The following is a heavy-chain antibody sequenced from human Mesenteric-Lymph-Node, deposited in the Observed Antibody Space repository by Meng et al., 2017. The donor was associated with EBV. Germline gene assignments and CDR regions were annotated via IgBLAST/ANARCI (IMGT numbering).Heavy chain of an antibody. CDR1: GISFGYYA. Sequence: QEHLVESGGGVVQTGRSLRLSCAASGISFGYYAMHWLRQAPGKGLEWVAFISYDGRNKDYADSVKGRFTISRDNSDSTLNLQMNSLRLEDTAVYYCARDNIVATNAFDMWGQGTVVTVSS. V-gene: IGHV3-30*04. J-gene: IGHJ3*02. CDR2: ISYDGRNK. CDR3: ARDNIVATNAFDM. D-gene: IGHD5-12*01.